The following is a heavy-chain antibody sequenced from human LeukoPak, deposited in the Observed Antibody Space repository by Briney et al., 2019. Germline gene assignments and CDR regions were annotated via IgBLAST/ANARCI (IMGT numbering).Heavy chain of an antibody. CDR2: ISAYNGNT. J-gene: IGHJ4*02. CDR1: GYTFTSYG. Sequence: ASVKVSCKASGYTFTSYGISWVRQAPGQGLEWMGWISAYNGNTNYAQKLQGRVTMTTDTSTSTAYMELRSLRSDDTAVYYCARDRLGVYCYDSSGYFDYWGQGTLVTVSS. D-gene: IGHD3-22*01. CDR3: ARDRLGVYCYDSSGYFDY. V-gene: IGHV1-18*01.